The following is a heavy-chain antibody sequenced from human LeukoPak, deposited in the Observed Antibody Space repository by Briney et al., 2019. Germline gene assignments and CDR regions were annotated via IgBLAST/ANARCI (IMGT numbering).Heavy chain of an antibody. CDR2: ISGSGGST. V-gene: IGHV3-23*01. CDR1: GFIFSSYA. J-gene: IGHJ4*02. CDR3: AKFYSSSWYEYFDY. D-gene: IGHD6-13*01. Sequence: GGSLRLSCAASGFIFSSYAMSWVRQAPGKGLEWVSAISGSGGSTYYADSVKGRFTISRDNSKNTLYLQMNSLRAEDTAVYYCAKFYSSSWYEYFDYWGQGTLVTVSS.